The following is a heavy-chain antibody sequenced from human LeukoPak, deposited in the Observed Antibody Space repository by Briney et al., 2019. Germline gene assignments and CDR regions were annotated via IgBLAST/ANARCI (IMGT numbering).Heavy chain of an antibody. Sequence: ASVKVSCKASGYTFTSYDINWVRQATGQGLEWMGWMNPNSGNTGYAQKFQGRVTMTRNTSISTAYMELSSLRSEDTAVYYCARGLKSYGSGSYYNPYYYYMDVWGKGTTVTISS. CDR3: ARGLKSYGSGSYYNPYYYYMDV. CDR2: MNPNSGNT. J-gene: IGHJ6*03. V-gene: IGHV1-8*01. CDR1: GYTFTSYD. D-gene: IGHD3-10*01.